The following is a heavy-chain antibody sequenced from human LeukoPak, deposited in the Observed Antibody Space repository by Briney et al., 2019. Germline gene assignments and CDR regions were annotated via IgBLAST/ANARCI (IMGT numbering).Heavy chain of an antibody. CDR1: GYSIAHGFF. D-gene: IGHD2-15*01. CDR3: ARVEVPRDINDWYFDL. V-gene: IGHV4-38-2*02. J-gene: IGHJ2*01. CDR2: LYHSGTT. Sequence: SETLSLTCTVSGYSIAHGFFWAWIRQPPGGGLEWIGSLYHSGTTYYNTSLKSRITTSVDTSKNQFSLKLRLVTAADTAVYYCARVEVPRDINDWYFDLWGRGTLVTVSS.